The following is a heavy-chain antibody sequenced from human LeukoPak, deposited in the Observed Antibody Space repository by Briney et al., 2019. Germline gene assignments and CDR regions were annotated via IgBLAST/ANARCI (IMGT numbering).Heavy chain of an antibody. Sequence: GGSLRLSCAASGFTFSSYTMSWVRQAPGKRVEGVSAISGSGSGTYYADSAKGRFTISRDNSKNTVYLQMNSLRAEDTAVYYCALRGSSRYYFDNWGQGTLVTVSS. CDR3: ALRGSSRYYFDN. J-gene: IGHJ4*02. CDR2: ISGSGSGT. CDR1: GFTFSSYT. D-gene: IGHD3-22*01. V-gene: IGHV3-23*01.